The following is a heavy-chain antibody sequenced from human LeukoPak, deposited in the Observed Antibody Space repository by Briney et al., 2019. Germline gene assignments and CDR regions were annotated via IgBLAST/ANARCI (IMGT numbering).Heavy chain of an antibody. CDR3: AKDTAYYYGSGSFYFDY. V-gene: IGHV3-23*01. D-gene: IGHD3-10*01. CDR1: GFTFSSYA. CDR2: ISGSGGST. J-gene: IGHJ4*02. Sequence: SGGSLRLSCAASGFTFSSYAMSWVRQAPGKGLEWVSAISGSGGSTYHADSVKGRFTISRDNSKNTLYLQMNSLRAEDTAVYYCAKDTAYYYGSGSFYFDYWGQGILVTVSS.